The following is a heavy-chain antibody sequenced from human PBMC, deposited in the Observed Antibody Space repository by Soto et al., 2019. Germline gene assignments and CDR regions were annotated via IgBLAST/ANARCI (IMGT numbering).Heavy chain of an antibody. CDR2: IIPIFGTA. D-gene: IGHD2-15*01. J-gene: IGHJ6*02. CDR1: GGTFSSYA. CDR3: ATDGGEGVVVAATHYYYGMDG. Sequence: QVQLVQSGAEVKKPGSSVKVSCKASGGTFSSYAISWVRQAPGQGLEWMGGIIPIFGTANYAQKFQGRVTITADESTSTAYVELSSLRSEDTAVYYCATDGGEGVVVAATHYYYGMDGWGQGTTVTVSS. V-gene: IGHV1-69*01.